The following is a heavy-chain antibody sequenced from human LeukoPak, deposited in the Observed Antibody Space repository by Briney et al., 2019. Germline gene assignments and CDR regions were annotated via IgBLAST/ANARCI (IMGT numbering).Heavy chain of an antibody. D-gene: IGHD5-18*01. V-gene: IGHV3-30*18. J-gene: IGHJ2*01. Sequence: GRSLRLSCAASGFTFSSYGMHWVRQAPGKGLEWVAIISYDGSNKYYADSVKGRFTISRDNSKNTLYLQMNSLRAEDTAVYYCAKPGRNSEYSYDPWYFDLWGRGTLATVSS. CDR1: GFTFSSYG. CDR2: ISYDGSNK. CDR3: AKPGRNSEYSYDPWYFDL.